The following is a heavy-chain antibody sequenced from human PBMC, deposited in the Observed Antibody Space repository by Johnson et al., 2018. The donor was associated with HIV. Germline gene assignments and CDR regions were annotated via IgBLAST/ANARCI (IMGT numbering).Heavy chain of an antibody. CDR1: GFTVSSNY. Sequence: QVQLVESGGGLIQPGGSLRLSCAASGFTVSSNYMSWVRQAPGKGLEWVAVISYDGSNKYYADSVKGRFTISRDNSKNTLYLQMNSLRAEDTAVYYCARDLLIAYCGGDCWDAFDIWGQGTMLTVSS. CDR2: ISYDGSNK. J-gene: IGHJ3*02. D-gene: IGHD2-21*02. V-gene: IGHV3-30*03. CDR3: ARDLLIAYCGGDCWDAFDI.